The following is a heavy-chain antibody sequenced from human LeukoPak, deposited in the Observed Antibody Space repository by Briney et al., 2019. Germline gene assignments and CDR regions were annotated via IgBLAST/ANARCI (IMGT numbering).Heavy chain of an antibody. D-gene: IGHD6-13*01. CDR1: GGTFSSYA. CDR3: ARGVSPLPPGPHSGSSPHMDV. J-gene: IGHJ6*03. V-gene: IGHV1-69*05. Sequence: SVKVSCKASGGTFSSYAISWVRQAPGQGLEWMGGIIPIFGTANYAQKFQGRVTITTDESTSTAYMELSSLRSEDTAVYYCARGVSPLPPGPHSGSSPHMDVWGKGTTVTVSS. CDR2: IIPIFGTA.